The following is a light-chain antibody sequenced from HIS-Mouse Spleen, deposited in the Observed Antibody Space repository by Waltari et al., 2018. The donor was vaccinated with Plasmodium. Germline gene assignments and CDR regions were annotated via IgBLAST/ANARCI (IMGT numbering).Light chain of an antibody. J-gene: IGLJ1*01. V-gene: IGLV2-23*01. CDR2: EGS. CDR3: CSYAGSSTYV. Sequence: QSALTQPAPVSGSPGQSITISCTGTSSDVGSYNLVSWYQQHPGKAPKLMIYEGSKRPSGVSNRFSGSKSGNTASLTSSGLQAEDEADYYCCSYAGSSTYVFGTGTKVTVL. CDR1: SSDVGSYNL.